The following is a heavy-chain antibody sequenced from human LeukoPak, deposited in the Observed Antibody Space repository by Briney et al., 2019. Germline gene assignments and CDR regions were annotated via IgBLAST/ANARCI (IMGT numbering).Heavy chain of an antibody. J-gene: IGHJ5*02. Sequence: PSETLSLTCAVSGYSISSGYYWGWIRQPPGKGLEWIGSIYHSGSTYYNPSLKSRVTISVDTSKNQFSLKLSSVTAADTAVYYCGRGLSYRGWFDPWGQGTLVTVSS. CDR3: GRGLSYRGWFDP. D-gene: IGHD3-10*01. CDR1: GYSISSGYY. V-gene: IGHV4-38-2*01. CDR2: IYHSGST.